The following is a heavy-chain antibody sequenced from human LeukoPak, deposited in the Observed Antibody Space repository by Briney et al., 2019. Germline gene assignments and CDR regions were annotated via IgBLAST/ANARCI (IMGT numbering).Heavy chain of an antibody. D-gene: IGHD3-22*01. V-gene: IGHV3-23*01. J-gene: IGHJ4*02. CDR2: ISGSGNSA. CDR3: AKASGSTGYYYFDS. Sequence: PGGSLRLSCAASGFTFSNYAMSWVRQTPGKGLEWVSAISGSGNSAYYADSVKGRFSISRDTSKNTLFLQIDSLRAEDTAVYYCAKASGSTGYYYFDSWGQGTLVTVFS. CDR1: GFTFSNYA.